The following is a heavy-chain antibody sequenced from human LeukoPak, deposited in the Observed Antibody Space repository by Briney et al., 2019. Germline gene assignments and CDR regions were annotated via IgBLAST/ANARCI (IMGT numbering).Heavy chain of an antibody. D-gene: IGHD6-13*01. CDR1: GFTFDDYA. V-gene: IGHV3-43D*03. CDR3: AKDAAAAPGGYYGMDV. J-gene: IGHJ6*02. CDR2: ISWDGGST. Sequence: GGSLRLSCAASGFTFDDYAMHWVRQAPGKGLEWVSLISWDGGSTYYADSVKGRFTISRDNAKNSLYLQMNSLRAEDTALYYCAKDAAAAPGGYYGMDVWGQGTTVTVSS.